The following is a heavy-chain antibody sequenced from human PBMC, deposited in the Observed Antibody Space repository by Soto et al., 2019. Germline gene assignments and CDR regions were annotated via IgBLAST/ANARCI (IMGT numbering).Heavy chain of an antibody. V-gene: IGHV4-59*01. D-gene: IGHD2-21*02. Sequence: SETLSLTCPVPGGSISSYYWSWIARPPGKGLEWIGYMYNTGSTVYNPSLKSRVTISVDTSKNQFSLKLNAVTAADTAVYYCARDLWGYCGTDCYPLDVWGQGTTVT. CDR2: MYNTGST. CDR3: ARDLWGYCGTDCYPLDV. J-gene: IGHJ6*02. CDR1: GGSISSYY.